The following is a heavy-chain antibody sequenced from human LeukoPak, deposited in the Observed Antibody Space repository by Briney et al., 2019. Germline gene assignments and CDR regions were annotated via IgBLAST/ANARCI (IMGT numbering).Heavy chain of an antibody. Sequence: ASVKVSCKASGGTFSSSAISWVRQAPGQGLEWMGGIIPIFGTANYAQKFQGRVTITADESTSTAYMELSSLRSEDTAVYYCARKICSSTSCYHYYFDYWGQGTLVTVSS. V-gene: IGHV1-69*13. CDR3: ARKICSSTSCYHYYFDY. J-gene: IGHJ4*02. CDR1: GGTFSSSA. CDR2: IIPIFGTA. D-gene: IGHD2-2*01.